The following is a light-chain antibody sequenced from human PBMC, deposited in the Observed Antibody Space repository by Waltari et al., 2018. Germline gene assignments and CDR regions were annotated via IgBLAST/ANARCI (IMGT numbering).Light chain of an antibody. CDR3: QQRSNWPLT. V-gene: IGKV3-11*01. J-gene: IGKJ4*01. CDR1: QSVSSY. CDR2: DAS. Sequence: EIVLTQSPATLSLSPGERATLSCRASQSVSSYLAWYQQKPGQAPRLLIYDASNMATGIPARFIGSGSRTDFTLTISSLEPEDFAVYYCQQRSNWPLTFGGGTKVEIK.